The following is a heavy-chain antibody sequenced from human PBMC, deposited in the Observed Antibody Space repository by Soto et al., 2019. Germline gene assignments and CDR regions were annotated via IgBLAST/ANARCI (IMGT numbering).Heavy chain of an antibody. CDR3: ARDSAGSGDYFDY. V-gene: IGHV4-61*01. J-gene: IGHJ4*02. D-gene: IGHD7-27*01. CDR1: GGSVSSGSYY. Sequence: SETLSLTCTVSGGSVSSGSYYWSWIRQPPGKGLEWIGYIYYSGSTNYNPSLKSRVTISVDTSKNQFSLKLSPVTAADAAVYYCARDSAGSGDYFDYWGQGTLVTVSS. CDR2: IYYSGST.